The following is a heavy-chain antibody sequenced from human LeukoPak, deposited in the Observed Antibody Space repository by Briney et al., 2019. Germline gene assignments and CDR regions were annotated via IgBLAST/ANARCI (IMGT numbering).Heavy chain of an antibody. Sequence: GASVEVSCKASGYTFTGYYMHWVRQAPGQGLEWMGWINPNSGGTNYAQKFQGRVTMTRDTSISTAYMELSRLRSDDTAVYYCASSPDLHVDTAMVEDWGQGTLVTVSS. CDR2: INPNSGGT. D-gene: IGHD5-18*01. V-gene: IGHV1-2*02. J-gene: IGHJ4*02. CDR1: GYTFTGYY. CDR3: ASSPDLHVDTAMVED.